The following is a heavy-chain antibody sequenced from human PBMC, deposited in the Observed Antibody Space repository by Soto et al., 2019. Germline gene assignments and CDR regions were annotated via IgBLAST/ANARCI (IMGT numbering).Heavy chain of an antibody. CDR3: ARSHSSSWHWFDP. CDR1: GFTFSSYP. D-gene: IGHD6-13*01. J-gene: IGHJ5*02. Sequence: QVQLVESGGGVVQPGRSPRLSCAASGFTFSSYPMHWVRQAPGKGPEWVAVISVNGNNIHYGDSVKGRFTISRDNSKNTLYLQMSSLRVEDTAVYYWARSHSSSWHWFDPWGQGTLVTVSS. CDR2: ISVNGNNI. V-gene: IGHV3-30-3*01.